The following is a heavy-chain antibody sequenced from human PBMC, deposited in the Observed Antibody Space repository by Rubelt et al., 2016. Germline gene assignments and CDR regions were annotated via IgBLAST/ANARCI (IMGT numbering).Heavy chain of an antibody. J-gene: IGHJ4*02. CDR3: ARCPNYYGSGSYCPFDY. CDR1: GASISIFY. CDR2: VDPSGST. D-gene: IGHD3-10*01. V-gene: IGHV4-4*07. Sequence: LSLTRTVSGASISIFYWSWIRQSAGQGLEWIGRVDPSGSTNSNPSLKSRITMSVDTSKNQFSLKLSSVTAADTAVYYCARCPNYYGSGSYCPFDYWGQGTLVTVSS.